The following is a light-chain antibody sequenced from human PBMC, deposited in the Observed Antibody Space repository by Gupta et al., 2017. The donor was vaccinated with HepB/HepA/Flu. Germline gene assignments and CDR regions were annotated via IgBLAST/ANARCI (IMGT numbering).Light chain of an antibody. Sequence: LVLPPSPSASASLGASVKLTCTLSSGHSTYAIAWHQQKPENGPLYLMKLNSDGRHSKGDGIPDRFSGSSSGAERYLTIASSQAEDEDDYYCQTWGNGGVFGGGTKLTVL. CDR2: LNSDGRH. CDR1: SGHSTYA. J-gene: IGLJ2*01. CDR3: QTWGNGGV. V-gene: IGLV4-69*02.